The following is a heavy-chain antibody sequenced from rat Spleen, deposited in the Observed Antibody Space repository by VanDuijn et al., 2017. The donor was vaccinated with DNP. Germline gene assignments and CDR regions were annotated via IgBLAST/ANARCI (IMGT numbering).Heavy chain of an antibody. Sequence: EVQLVESGGGSVQPGNSLKLSCAASGFTFSDYAMAWVRQSLRKGLEWVAVIIYDGSNTHYRDSVKGRFTISRENAKSTLYLQMDSLRSEETATYYGATVHYYDVTRFAYWGQGTLVTVSS. D-gene: IGHD1-12*01. V-gene: IGHV5S10*01. CDR3: ATVHYYDVTRFAY. CDR1: GFTFSDYA. J-gene: IGHJ3*01. CDR2: IIYDGSNT.